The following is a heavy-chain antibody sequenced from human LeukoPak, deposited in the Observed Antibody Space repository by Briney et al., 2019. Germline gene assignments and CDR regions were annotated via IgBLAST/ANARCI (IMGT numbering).Heavy chain of an antibody. J-gene: IGHJ6*04. Sequence: GGSLRLSCAASGFTFNNFAMHWVRQAPGKGLEWVAVISIDGAKTYSADSVKGRFTISRDNSKKTLYLKMNTVRAEDTAVYCCAKGEGGSSSWYDFYDYGMDVWGKGTTVTVSS. V-gene: IGHV3-30*18. CDR1: GFTFNNFA. D-gene: IGHD2-2*01. CDR2: ISIDGAKT. CDR3: AKGEGGSSSWYDFYDYGMDV.